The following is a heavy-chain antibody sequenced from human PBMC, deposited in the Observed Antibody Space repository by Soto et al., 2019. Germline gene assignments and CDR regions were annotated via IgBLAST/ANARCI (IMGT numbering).Heavy chain of an antibody. J-gene: IGHJ4*02. V-gene: IGHV3-21*01. D-gene: IGHD4-17*01. Sequence: PGGSLRLSCAASGFTFSSYSMNWVRQAPGKGLEWVSSISSSSSYIYYADSVKGRFTISRDNAKNSLYLQMNSLRAEDTAVYYCARAPTTVTTRSRGYYFDYWGQGTLVTVSS. CDR3: ARAPTTVTTRSRGYYFDY. CDR1: GFTFSSYS. CDR2: ISSSSSYI.